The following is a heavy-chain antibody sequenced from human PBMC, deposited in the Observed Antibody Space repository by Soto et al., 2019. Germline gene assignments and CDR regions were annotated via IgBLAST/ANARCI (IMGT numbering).Heavy chain of an antibody. D-gene: IGHD3-16*02. J-gene: IGHJ3*02. CDR1: GFTVSGSA. CDR3: TSHLVELSFPRAFDI. Sequence: EVQLVESGGGLVQPGGSLKLSCAASGFTVSGSAVHWVRQASGKGLEWVGRIRSKTNSYATAYAASVKGRFTISRDDSKTTAYLQINSLKTEDTAVYYCTSHLVELSFPRAFDIWGQGTMVTVSS. V-gene: IGHV3-73*01. CDR2: IRSKTNSYAT.